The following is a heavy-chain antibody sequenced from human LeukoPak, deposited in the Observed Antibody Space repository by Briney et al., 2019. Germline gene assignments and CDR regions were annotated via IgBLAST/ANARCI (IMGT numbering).Heavy chain of an antibody. J-gene: IGHJ4*02. CDR3: ARPRVHSSGWYYYFDY. CDR2: ISAYNGNT. V-gene: IGHV1-18*01. D-gene: IGHD6-19*01. CDR1: GYTFTSYG. Sequence: ASVKVSCKASGYTFTSYGISWVRQAPGQGVEWMGWISAYNGNTNYAQKFQGRVTMTTDTSTSTAYMELRSLRFDDTAVYYCARPRVHSSGWYYYFDYWGQGTLVTVSS.